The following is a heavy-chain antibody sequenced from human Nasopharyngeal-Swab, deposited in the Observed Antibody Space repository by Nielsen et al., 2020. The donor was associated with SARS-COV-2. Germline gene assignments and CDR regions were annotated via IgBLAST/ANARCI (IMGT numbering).Heavy chain of an antibody. J-gene: IGHJ4*02. D-gene: IGHD3-22*01. CDR3: ARDGDYYDPTVDY. Sequence: GGSLRLSCAASGFTFSSYSMNWVRQAPGKGLEWVSSISSSSSYIYYADSVKGRFTISRDNAKNSLYLQMNSLRAEATAVYYCARDGDYYDPTVDYWGQGTLVTVSS. CDR2: ISSSSSYI. V-gene: IGHV3-21*01. CDR1: GFTFSSYS.